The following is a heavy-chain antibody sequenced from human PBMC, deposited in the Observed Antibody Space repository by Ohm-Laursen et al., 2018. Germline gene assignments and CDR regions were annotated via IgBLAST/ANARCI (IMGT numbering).Heavy chain of an antibody. CDR3: ARARIYYDSSAWYFDY. V-gene: IGHV4-4*07. D-gene: IGHD3-22*01. Sequence: SDTLSLTCAVSGGSISSYYWSWIRQPAGKGLEWIGRIYTSGYTNYNPSLKSRVTMSVDTSKNQFSLKLTFVTAADTAVYYCARARIYYDSSAWYFDYWGQGTLVTVSS. J-gene: IGHJ4*02. CDR2: IYTSGYT. CDR1: GGSISSYY.